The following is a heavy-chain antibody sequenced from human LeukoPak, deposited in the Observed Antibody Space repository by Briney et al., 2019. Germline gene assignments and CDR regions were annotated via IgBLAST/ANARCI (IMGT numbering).Heavy chain of an antibody. V-gene: IGHV1-3*01. D-gene: IGHD6-19*01. CDR2: NNAGNGNT. Sequence: ASVKVSCKASGYTFTSYAMHWVRQAPGQRLERMGWNNAGNGNTKYSQKFQGRVTITRDTSASTAYMELSRLRSDDTAVYYCARQGSSGVWGQGTLVTVSS. CDR3: ARQGSSGV. CDR1: GYTFTSYA. J-gene: IGHJ4*02.